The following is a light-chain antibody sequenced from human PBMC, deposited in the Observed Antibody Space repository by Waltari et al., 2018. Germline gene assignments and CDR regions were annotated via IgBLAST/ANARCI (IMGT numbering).Light chain of an antibody. J-gene: IGLJ2*01. V-gene: IGLV3-19*01. CDR3: HSRETFSTRL. Sequence: SSDLTQDPSLSVALGQTVRITCQGASLRRYYASWYQQRPGQAPILVLYGPDNRPSGIPDRFSGSTSGNTASLTITGAQAEDEADYYCHSRETFSTRLFGGGTRLTV. CDR2: GPD. CDR1: SLRRYY.